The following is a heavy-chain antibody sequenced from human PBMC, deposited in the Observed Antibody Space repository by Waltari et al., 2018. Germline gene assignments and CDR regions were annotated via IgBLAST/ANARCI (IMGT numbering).Heavy chain of an antibody. D-gene: IGHD3-10*01. CDR2: ISSSRSTV. CDR3: AREYYTHFDY. J-gene: IGHJ4*02. Sequence: EVHLVQSGGGLVQPGGSLRLSCAASGFNFSSYSMDWFRQAPGKGLEGVSYISSSRSTVYYADSVKGRFTISRDNAKNSLYLQMNSLRAEDTAVYYCAREYYTHFDYWSQGTLVTVSS. V-gene: IGHV3-48*01. CDR1: GFNFSSYS.